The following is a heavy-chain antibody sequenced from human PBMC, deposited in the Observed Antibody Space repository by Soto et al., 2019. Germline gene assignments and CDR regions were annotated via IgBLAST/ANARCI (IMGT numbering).Heavy chain of an antibody. Sequence: VGSLRLSCAASGFSVSASHMSWVRQAPGKGLEWVSIIFNDGIVNYADSVKGRFSISRDSFKNTVSLQMNSLSDEDTAVYYCANFAAPTRHWGQGTLVTVSS. CDR2: IFNDGIV. CDR1: GFSVSASH. D-gene: IGHD6-13*01. J-gene: IGHJ4*02. CDR3: ANFAAPTRH. V-gene: IGHV3-53*01.